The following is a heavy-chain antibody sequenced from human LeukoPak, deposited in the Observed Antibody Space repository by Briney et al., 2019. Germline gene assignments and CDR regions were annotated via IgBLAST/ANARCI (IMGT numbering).Heavy chain of an antibody. CDR2: ISGSSGRT. Sequence: GGSLRLSCAASGFTFSSYAMNWVRQAPGKGLEWVSSISGSSGRTYYADSVKGRFTISRDNSKNTLYLQMNSLRAEDTAVYYCARARSSYGYGDAFDIWGQGTMVTVSS. D-gene: IGHD5-18*01. V-gene: IGHV3-23*01. CDR1: GFTFSSYA. CDR3: ARARSSYGYGDAFDI. J-gene: IGHJ3*02.